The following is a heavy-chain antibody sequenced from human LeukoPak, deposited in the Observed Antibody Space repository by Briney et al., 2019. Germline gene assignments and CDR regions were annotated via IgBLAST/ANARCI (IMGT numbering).Heavy chain of an antibody. CDR1: GYTFTTYW. D-gene: IGHD3-16*01. Sequence: GESLRISCKASGYTFTTYWIGWVRQMPGKGLEWMGVIWPGDSDTRYSPSFQGQVTISVDKSITTAYLQWSSLKASDSAMYYCARPRQGDWFEPWGQGTLVTFYS. V-gene: IGHV5-51*01. CDR2: IWPGDSDT. CDR3: ARPRQGDWFEP. J-gene: IGHJ5*02.